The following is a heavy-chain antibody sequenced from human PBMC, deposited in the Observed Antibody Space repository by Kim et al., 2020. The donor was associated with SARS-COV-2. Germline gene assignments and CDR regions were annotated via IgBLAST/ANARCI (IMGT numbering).Heavy chain of an antibody. CDR3: AKVRNALVLRCGMDV. D-gene: IGHD6-6*01. Sequence: DSVKGRFTISRDNSKNTLYLQMNSLRAEDTAVYYCAKVRNALVLRCGMDVWGQGTTVTVSS. V-gene: IGHV3-30*02. J-gene: IGHJ6*02.